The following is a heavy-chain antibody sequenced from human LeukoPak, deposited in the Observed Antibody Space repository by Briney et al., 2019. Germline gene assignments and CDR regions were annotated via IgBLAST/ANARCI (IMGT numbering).Heavy chain of an antibody. CDR1: GYTFSNFG. Sequence: ASVKVSCATSGYTFSNFGINWVRQAPGQGLEWMGWISGNNDNPNYGQKFQGRFTVTTDSSTSTAYMELRNLTFDDTAVYYCARDGTKTDDYWGQGTVVTVSS. CDR3: ARDGTKTDDY. D-gene: IGHD1-26*01. J-gene: IGHJ4*02. CDR2: ISGNNDNP. V-gene: IGHV1-18*01.